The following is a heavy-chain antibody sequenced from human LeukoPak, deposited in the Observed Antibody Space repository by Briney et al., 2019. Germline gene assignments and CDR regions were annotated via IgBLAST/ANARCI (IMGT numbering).Heavy chain of an antibody. CDR2: INHSGST. J-gene: IGHJ4*02. CDR3: AKGGDSSGYEADY. V-gene: IGHV4-34*01. Sequence: SETLSLTCAVYGGSFSGYYWSWIRQPPGKGPEWIGEINHSGSTNYNPSLKSRVTISVDTSKNQFSLKLSSVTAADTAVYYCAKGGDSSGYEADYWGQGTLVTVSS. D-gene: IGHD3-22*01. CDR1: GGSFSGYY.